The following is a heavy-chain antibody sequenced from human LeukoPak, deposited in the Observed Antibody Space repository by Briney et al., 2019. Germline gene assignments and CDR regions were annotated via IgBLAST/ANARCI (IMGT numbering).Heavy chain of an antibody. D-gene: IGHD6-13*01. J-gene: IGHJ4*02. CDR3: AKETTGYSSSWYSSYFDY. CDR1: GFTFSSYA. Sequence: RPGGSLRLSCAASGFTFSSYAMSWVRQAPGKGLEWVSVISGSGDSIFHADSVKGRFTISRDNSKNTLYLQMNSLRVEDTAVYYCAKETTGYSSSWYSSYFDYWGQGTLVTVSS. CDR2: ISGSGDSI. V-gene: IGHV3-23*01.